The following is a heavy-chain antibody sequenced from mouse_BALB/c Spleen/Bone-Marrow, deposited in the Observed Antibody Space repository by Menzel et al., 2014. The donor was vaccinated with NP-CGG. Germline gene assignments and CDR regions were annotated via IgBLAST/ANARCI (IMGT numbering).Heavy chain of an antibody. J-gene: IGHJ4*01. Sequence: VQVVESGAELVKPGASVKLSCKASGYTLTSYYLYWVKQRPGQGLEWTGEINPSNGGTNFNERFKSKASLTVDKSSSTAYMQLNSLTSEDSAVYYCTRRSLLSDYYSMDYWGQGTSVTVSS. D-gene: IGHD2-10*01. CDR3: TRRSLLSDYYSMDY. CDR2: INPSNGGT. CDR1: GYTLTSYY. V-gene: IGHV1S81*02.